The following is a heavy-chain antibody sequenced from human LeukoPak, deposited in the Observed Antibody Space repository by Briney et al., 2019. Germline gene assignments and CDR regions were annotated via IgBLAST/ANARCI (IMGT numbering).Heavy chain of an antibody. J-gene: IGHJ4*02. V-gene: IGHV3-30*02. D-gene: IGHD3-22*01. CDR1: GFTFSSYG. Sequence: GGSLRLSCAASGFTFSSYGMHWVRQAPGKGLEWVAFIRYDGSNKYYADSVKGRFTISRDNSKNTLYLQMNSLKTEDTAVYYCTTPHFYYDSSGYYVIENYFAFWGQGTLVTVSS. CDR2: IRYDGSNK. CDR3: TTPHFYYDSSGYYVIENYFAF.